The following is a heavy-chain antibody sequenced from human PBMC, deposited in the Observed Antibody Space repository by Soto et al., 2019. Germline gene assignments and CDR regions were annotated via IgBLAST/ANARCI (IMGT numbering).Heavy chain of an antibody. CDR1: GFTFSDEN. D-gene: IGHD2-2*01. Sequence: QLVESGGGLVKPGGSLRLSCSASGFTFSDENMSWVRQVPGKGLEWVSGISGGGSYIFYADSVQGRFSISRDNPKNSLVLEMNRLRGEETAVYYFGGDSDCHSTSWFFPPHVWGQGTTVTVSS. J-gene: IGHJ6*02. V-gene: IGHV3-21*06. CDR3: GGDSDCHSTSWFFPPHV. CDR2: ISGGGSYI.